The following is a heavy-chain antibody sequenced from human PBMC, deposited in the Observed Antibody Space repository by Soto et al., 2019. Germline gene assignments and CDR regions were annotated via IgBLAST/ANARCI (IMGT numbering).Heavy chain of an antibody. V-gene: IGHV3-33*01. CDR2: IWYDGSNK. Sequence: GGSLRLSCAASGFTFSSYGMHWVRQAPGKGLEWVAVIWYDGSNKYYADSVKGRFTISRDNSKNTLYLQMNSLRAEDTAVYYFARTHNYDFWSGYNTHIDYWGQGTLVTVSS. D-gene: IGHD3-3*01. J-gene: IGHJ4*02. CDR3: ARTHNYDFWSGYNTHIDY. CDR1: GFTFSSYG.